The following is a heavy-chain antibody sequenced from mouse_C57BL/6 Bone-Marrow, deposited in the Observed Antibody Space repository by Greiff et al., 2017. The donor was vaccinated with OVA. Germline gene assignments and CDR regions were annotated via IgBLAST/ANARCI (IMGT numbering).Heavy chain of an antibody. Sequence: EVQVVESGGGLVQPGGSLSLSCAASGFTFTDYYMSWVRQPPGKALEWLGFIRNKANGYTTEYSASVKGRFTHSRDNSQSILYLQMNALGAEDSATYYCARYIPDYWGQGTTLTVSS. J-gene: IGHJ2*01. CDR2: IRNKANGYTT. CDR1: GFTFTDYY. CDR3: ARYIPDY. V-gene: IGHV7-3*01.